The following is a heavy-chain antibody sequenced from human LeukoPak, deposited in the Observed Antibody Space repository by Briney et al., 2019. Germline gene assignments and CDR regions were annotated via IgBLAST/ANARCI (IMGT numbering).Heavy chain of an antibody. CDR3: ARTTEGGYTYDYFYYYYMDV. Sequence: SETLSLTCTVSGVSTSSYYWSWIRQPPGKGLEWIGYIYYSGGTNYNPSLKSRVTISVDTSKNQFSLKLSSVTAADTAVYYRARTTEGGYTYDYFYYYYMDVWGKGTTVTISS. D-gene: IGHD5-18*01. CDR2: IYYSGGT. CDR1: GVSTSSYY. V-gene: IGHV4-59*01. J-gene: IGHJ6*03.